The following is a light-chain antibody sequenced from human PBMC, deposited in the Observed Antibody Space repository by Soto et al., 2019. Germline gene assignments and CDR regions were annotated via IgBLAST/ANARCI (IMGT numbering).Light chain of an antibody. CDR3: QQRSNWPPT. V-gene: IGKV3-11*01. Sequence: EIVLTQSPATLSLSPGERATLSCSARPSDSSYLAWYQQKPGQDPRLLIYDASNRATGIPARFSGSVSGTDVTLTISSLQPEDFAVYYCQQRSNWPPTLGQGTNLVI. CDR2: DAS. CDR1: PSDSSY. J-gene: IGKJ2*01.